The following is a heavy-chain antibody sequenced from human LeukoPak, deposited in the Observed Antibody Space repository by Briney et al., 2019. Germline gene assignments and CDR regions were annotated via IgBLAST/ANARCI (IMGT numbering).Heavy chain of an antibody. Sequence: SETLSLTCTVSGGSISSGGYYWSWIRQHPGKGLEWIGYIYYSGSAYYNPSLKSRVTISVDTSKNQFSLKLSSVTAADTAVYYCARYLRGSFDYWGQGTLVTVSS. V-gene: IGHV4-31*03. CDR1: GGSISSGGYY. D-gene: IGHD3-10*01. CDR3: ARYLRGSFDY. J-gene: IGHJ4*02. CDR2: IYYSGSA.